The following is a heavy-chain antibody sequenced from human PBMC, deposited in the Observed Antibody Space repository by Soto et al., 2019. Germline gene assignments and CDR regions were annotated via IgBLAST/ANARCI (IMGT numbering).Heavy chain of an antibody. CDR2: MYHSGTK. J-gene: IGHJ5*02. D-gene: IGHD6-13*01. CDR1: GGSVSRGGYY. V-gene: IGHV4-39*01. CDR3: ARRGDRAAATNWFDP. Sequence: SETLSLTCSVSGGSVSRGGYYWGWIRQPPGKGLEWIGSMYHSGTKYYNPSLKSRVTISIDTSKNQVSLNLTSATALDTAVYYCARRGDRAAATNWFDPWGQGLLVTVPQ.